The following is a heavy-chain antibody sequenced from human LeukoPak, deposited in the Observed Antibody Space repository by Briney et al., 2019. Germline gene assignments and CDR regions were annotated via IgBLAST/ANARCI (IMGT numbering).Heavy chain of an antibody. V-gene: IGHV1-69*13. J-gene: IGHJ3*02. D-gene: IGHD2-15*01. CDR3: ARDRVVGLGIDNAFDI. CDR2: IIPVFGTA. Sequence: ASVKVSCKASGGTFSSYAISWVRQAPGQGLEWMGGIIPVFGTANYAQKFQGRVTITADESTSTAYMELSSLRSEDTAVYYCARDRVVGLGIDNAFDIWGHGTMVTVSS. CDR1: GGTFSSYA.